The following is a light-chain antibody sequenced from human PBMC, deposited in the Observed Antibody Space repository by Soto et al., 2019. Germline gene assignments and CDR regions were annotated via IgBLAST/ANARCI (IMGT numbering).Light chain of an antibody. V-gene: IGKV1-9*01. Sequence: DIQLTQSPSFLSASVGDRVTITCRASQGISSSLAWYQQKPGEAPKLLIYAASTLQSGVPSRFSGSGYGTEFTLTISSLQPEDFATYYCQQYNSYSTFGQGTKVDIK. CDR1: QGISSS. J-gene: IGKJ1*01. CDR3: QQYNSYST. CDR2: AAS.